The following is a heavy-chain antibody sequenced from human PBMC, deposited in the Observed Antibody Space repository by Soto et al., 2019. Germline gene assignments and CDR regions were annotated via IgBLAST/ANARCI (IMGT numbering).Heavy chain of an antibody. D-gene: IGHD5-18*01. CDR2: IYYSGST. V-gene: IGHV4-61*01. CDR3: ARVPTRCSYGYSLDY. J-gene: IGHJ4*02. Sequence: SETLSLTCTVSGGSVSSGSYYWSWIRQPPGKGLEWIGYIYYSGSTNYNPSLKSRVTISVDTSKNQFSLKLSSVTAADTAVYYCARVPTRCSYGYSLDYWGQGTLVTVSS. CDR1: GGSVSSGSYY.